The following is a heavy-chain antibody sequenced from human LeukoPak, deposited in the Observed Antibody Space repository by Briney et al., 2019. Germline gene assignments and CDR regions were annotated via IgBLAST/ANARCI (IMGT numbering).Heavy chain of an antibody. Sequence: RGSLRLSCAASGFTFSSYGMHWVRQAPGKGLEWVAVISYDGSNKYYADSVKGRITISRDNSKNTLNLQMNSLRTEDTAMYYCVWSKSSGLAKYYYYMDVWGKGTTVTVSS. CDR1: GFTFSSYG. J-gene: IGHJ6*03. V-gene: IGHV3-30*03. CDR2: ISYDGSNK. CDR3: VWSKSSGLAKYYYYMDV. D-gene: IGHD3-3*01.